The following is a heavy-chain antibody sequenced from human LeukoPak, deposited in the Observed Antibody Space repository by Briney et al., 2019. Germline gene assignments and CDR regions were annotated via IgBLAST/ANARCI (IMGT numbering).Heavy chain of an antibody. CDR2: INHSGST. V-gene: IGHV4-34*01. D-gene: IGHD3-3*01. CDR3: ARRPARLRFLEWLFLDAFDI. J-gene: IGHJ3*02. CDR1: GGSFSGYY. Sequence: SETLSPTCAVYGGSFSGYYWSWIRQPPGKGLEWIGEINHSGSTNYNPSLKSRVTISVDTSKNQFSLKLSSVTAADTAVYYCARRPARLRFLEWLFLDAFDIWGQGTMVTVSS.